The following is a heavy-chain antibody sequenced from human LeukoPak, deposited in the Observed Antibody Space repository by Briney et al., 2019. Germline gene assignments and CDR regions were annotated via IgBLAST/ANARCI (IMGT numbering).Heavy chain of an antibody. D-gene: IGHD3-22*01. CDR1: GGSISSYC. V-gene: IGHV4-59*08. J-gene: IGHJ4*02. CDR3: ARLHHDSSGYYYWGFDY. Sequence: PSETLSLTCTVSGGSISSYCWSWIRQPPGKGLEWIGYIYYSGSTNYNPSLKSRVTISVDTSKNQFSLKLSSVTAADTAVYYCARLHHDSSGYYYWGFDYWGQGTLVTVSS. CDR2: IYYSGST.